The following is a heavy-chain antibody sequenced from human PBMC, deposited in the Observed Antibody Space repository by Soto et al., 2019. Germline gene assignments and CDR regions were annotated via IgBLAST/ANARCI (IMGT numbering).Heavy chain of an antibody. CDR1: GFTFSSYS. J-gene: IGHJ4*02. CDR2: ISSSSGTM. D-gene: IGHD3-22*01. Sequence: EVQLVESGGGLVQPGGSLRLSCAVSGFTFSSYSMNWVRQAPGKGLEWVSYISSSSGTMYYADSVQGRFTISRENAKNSLYLQMNSLRDEDTAVYYCARGRGHYGSSGFYLLHDFDCWGQGSLVTVSS. V-gene: IGHV3-48*02. CDR3: ARGRGHYGSSGFYLLHDFDC.